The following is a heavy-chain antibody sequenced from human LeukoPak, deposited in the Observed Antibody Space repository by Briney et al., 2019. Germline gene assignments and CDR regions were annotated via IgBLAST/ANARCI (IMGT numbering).Heavy chain of an antibody. V-gene: IGHV4-39*01. CDR3: ATLGLLRGAGFNLATHFDY. Sequence: SETLSLTCTVSGVSISNKYFYWAWIRQPPGKGLELIGYVHHTGSTFHNSSLKSRVTISADTSQNQFSLSLTSVTAADTAVYYCATLGLLRGAGFNLATHFDYWGQGTLVAVSS. D-gene: IGHD1-26*01. CDR1: GVSISNKYFY. CDR2: VHHTGST. J-gene: IGHJ4*02.